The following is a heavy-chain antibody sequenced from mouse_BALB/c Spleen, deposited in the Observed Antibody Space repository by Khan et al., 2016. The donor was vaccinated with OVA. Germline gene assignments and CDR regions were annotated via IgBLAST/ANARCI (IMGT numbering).Heavy chain of an antibody. V-gene: IGHV9-3-1*01. CDR1: GYTFRNNG. CDR3: ARLRYNGTMDS. D-gene: IGHD2-14*01. Sequence: QIQLVQSGPELKKPGETVKISCKASGYTFRNNGMNWVKQAPGKGLKWMGWINTYTGEPTYADDFTGRFALSSETFANTAYFQINNLQNEDTTTYFGARLRYNGTMDSWGQGTSVTVSS. J-gene: IGHJ4*01. CDR2: INTYTGEP.